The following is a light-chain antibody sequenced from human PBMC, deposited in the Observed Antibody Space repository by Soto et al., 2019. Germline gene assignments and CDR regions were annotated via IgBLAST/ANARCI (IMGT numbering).Light chain of an antibody. J-gene: IGLJ1*01. V-gene: IGLV2-8*01. CDR2: EVT. Sequence: QSALTQPPSASGSPGQSVTIPCTGTSSDVGGYKYVSWYQHHPGKAPKVVIYEVTKRPSGVPDRFSGSQSGNTASLTVSGLQAEDEAEYYCSSYTNINTRACVFGTGTKLTVL. CDR3: SSYTNINTRACV. CDR1: SSDVGGYKY.